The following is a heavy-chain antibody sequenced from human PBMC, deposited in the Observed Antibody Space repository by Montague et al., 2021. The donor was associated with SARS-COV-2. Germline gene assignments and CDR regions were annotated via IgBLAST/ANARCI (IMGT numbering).Heavy chain of an antibody. D-gene: IGHD2-8*01. J-gene: IGHJ3*02. CDR1: GGSISSGGYY. CDR3: ARAKGFIVLMVYAMGAFDI. Sequence: TLSLTCTVSGGSISSGGYYWSWIRQHPGKGLEWIGYIYYSGSTYYNPSLKSRVTISVDTSKNQFSLKLSSATAADTAVYYCARAKGFIVLMVYAMGAFDIWGQGTMVTVSS. CDR2: IYYSGST. V-gene: IGHV4-31*03.